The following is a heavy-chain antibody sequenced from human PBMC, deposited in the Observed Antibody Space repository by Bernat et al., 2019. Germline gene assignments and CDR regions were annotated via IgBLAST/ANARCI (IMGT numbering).Heavy chain of an antibody. CDR3: ARERLWFGESDAFDI. D-gene: IGHD3-10*01. V-gene: IGHV3-74*01. J-gene: IGHJ3*02. Sequence: EVQLVDSGGALVQPGGSLRVSCAASGFTFSSHAMTWVRQAPGKGLVWVSRINSDGSSTSYADSVKGRFTISRDNAKNTLYLQMNSLRAEDTAVYYCARERLWFGESDAFDIWGQGTMVTVSS. CDR2: INSDGSST. CDR1: GFTFSSHA.